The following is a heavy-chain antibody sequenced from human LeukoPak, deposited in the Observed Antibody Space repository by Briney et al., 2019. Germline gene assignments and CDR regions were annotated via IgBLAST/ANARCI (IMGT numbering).Heavy chain of an antibody. V-gene: IGHV4-30-2*01. CDR2: IYHSGST. J-gene: IGHJ4*02. CDR3: ARVSRYYYDSSGYYNYFDY. CDR1: GGSISSGGYS. Sequence: PSETLSLTCAVSGGSISSGGYSRGWIRQPPGKGLEWIGYIYHSGSTYYNPSLKSRVTISVDRSKNQFSLKLSSVTAADTAVYYCARVSRYYYDSSGYYNYFDYWGQGTLVTVSS. D-gene: IGHD3-22*01.